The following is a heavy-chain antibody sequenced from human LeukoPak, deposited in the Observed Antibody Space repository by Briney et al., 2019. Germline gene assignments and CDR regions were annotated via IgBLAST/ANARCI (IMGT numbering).Heavy chain of an antibody. CDR3: ASRITMILVAPDYYFDY. CDR1: GYTLTELS. D-gene: IGHD3-22*01. J-gene: IGHJ4*02. Sequence: ASVTVSCKVSGYTLTELSMHWVRQAPGKGREWMGGFDPEDGETIYAQKFQGRVAMTEDTSTDTAYMELSSLRSEDTAVYYCASRITMILVAPDYYFDYWGQGTLVTVSS. CDR2: FDPEDGET. V-gene: IGHV1-24*01.